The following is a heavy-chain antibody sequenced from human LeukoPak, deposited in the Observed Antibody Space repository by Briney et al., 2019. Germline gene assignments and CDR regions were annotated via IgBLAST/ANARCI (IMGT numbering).Heavy chain of an antibody. J-gene: IGHJ6*03. CDR1: GFTFNSYA. V-gene: IGHV3-23*01. CDR2: ISGNGGST. CDR3: AKDLRVIVVTYYMDV. Sequence: GGSLRLSCAASGFTFNSYAITWVRQAPGKGLEWVSSISGNGGSTYYTDSVKGRFTISRDNSKNTLYLQMNSLRAEDTAAYYCAKDLRVIVVTYYMDVWGKGTTVTVSS. D-gene: IGHD2-2*01.